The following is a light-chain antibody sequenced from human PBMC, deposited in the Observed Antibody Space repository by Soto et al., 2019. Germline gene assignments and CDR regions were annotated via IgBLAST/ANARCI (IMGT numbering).Light chain of an antibody. V-gene: IGKV1-39*01. J-gene: IGKJ2*01. CDR3: QQSYTAPRT. Sequence: DIQMTQSPSSLSASVGDRVTIACRASQTIYNYLNWYQQKPGTAPKLLIYTASSLQSGVPSRFTGSGSGTDFTLTISSLQPEDFATYYCQQSYTAPRTFGQGTKLEI. CDR2: TAS. CDR1: QTIYNY.